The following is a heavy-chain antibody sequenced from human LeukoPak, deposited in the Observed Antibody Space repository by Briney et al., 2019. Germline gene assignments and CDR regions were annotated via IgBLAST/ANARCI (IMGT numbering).Heavy chain of an antibody. CDR3: ARDYRVVVPAATPLTWFDP. D-gene: IGHD2-2*01. Sequence: SQTLSLTCTVSGGSISSGSYYWSWIRQPAGKGLEWIGRIYTSGSTNYNPSLKSRVTISVDTSKNQFSLKLSSVTAADTAVYYCARDYRVVVPAATPLTWFDPWGQGTLVTVSS. J-gene: IGHJ5*02. CDR2: IYTSGST. V-gene: IGHV4-61*02. CDR1: GGSISSGSYY.